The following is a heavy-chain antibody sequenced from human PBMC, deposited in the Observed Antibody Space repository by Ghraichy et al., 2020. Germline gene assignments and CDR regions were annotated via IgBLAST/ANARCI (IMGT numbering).Heavy chain of an antibody. V-gene: IGHV3-9*01. Sequence: GGSLRLSCEASGFTFDDFGMHWVRQGPGKGLEWVAGISWNGGSIGYADSVKGRFTISRDNAKNALYLQMDSLKVGDTALYYCAKDRDFGAANKGGLDYWGQGTPVTVSS. CDR3: AKDRDFGAANKGGLDY. D-gene: IGHD3-3*01. CDR1: GFTFDDFG. J-gene: IGHJ4*02. CDR2: ISWNGGSI.